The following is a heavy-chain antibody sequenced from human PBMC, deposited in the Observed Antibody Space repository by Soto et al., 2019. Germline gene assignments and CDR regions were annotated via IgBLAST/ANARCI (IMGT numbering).Heavy chain of an antibody. J-gene: IGHJ4*02. CDR3: ARDGGTYFDY. CDR2: LDNDGTNT. V-gene: IGHV3-74*01. Sequence: EVQLVESGGGLVQPGGSLRLSCAASGFTFSTYWMHWVRQAPGKGLVWVSRLDNDGTNTRYADSVKGRFTVSRDNGKNSVYLQMDSLRAEDTAVYYCARDGGTYFDYSGQGTLVTDSS. CDR1: GFTFSTYW. D-gene: IGHD3-16*01.